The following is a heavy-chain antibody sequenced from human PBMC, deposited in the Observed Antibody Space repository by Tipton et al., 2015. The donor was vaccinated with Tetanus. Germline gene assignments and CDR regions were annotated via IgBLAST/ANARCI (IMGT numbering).Heavy chain of an antibody. J-gene: IGHJ5*02. Sequence: TLSLTCFVSGGSISTKTYYWGWIRQTPGKGLEWIASIPHSATTFYNPSLKSRVTMSVDPSKNQFSVGLSSVTAADTGVYYCARHVGGYGSPPHDLWGQGTLVTVSS. CDR2: IPHSATT. D-gene: IGHD3-10*01. V-gene: IGHV4-39*01. CDR1: GGSISTKTYY. CDR3: ARHVGGYGSPPHDL.